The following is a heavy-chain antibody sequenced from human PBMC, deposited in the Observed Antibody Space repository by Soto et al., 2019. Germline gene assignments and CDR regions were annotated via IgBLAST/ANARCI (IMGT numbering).Heavy chain of an antibody. D-gene: IGHD6-13*01. J-gene: IGHJ4*02. CDR3: ARDLAAGVQ. CDR2: INPTSGST. Sequence: QVQLVQSGAEVKKPGASVKVSCKASGYTFTNYYIHWVRQAPGQGLEWMGIINPTSGSTNYAQKFQGRVTLTYDTSTTTVYMELSGLRAEDTAVLYCARDLAAGVQWGQGTLVTVSS. CDR1: GYTFTNYY. V-gene: IGHV1-46*01.